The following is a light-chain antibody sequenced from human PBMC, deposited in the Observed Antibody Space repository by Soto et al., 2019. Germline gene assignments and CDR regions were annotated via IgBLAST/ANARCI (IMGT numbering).Light chain of an antibody. Sequence: EIVMTQSPATLSVSPGERATLSCRASQSVSSNLAWYQQKPGQAPRLLIYGASTRATGIPARFSGSGSGTEFTLTISSLQSEDFAVYYCQQHNNWPPWTFGQGTKVAIK. J-gene: IGKJ1*01. CDR2: GAS. V-gene: IGKV3-15*01. CDR1: QSVSSN. CDR3: QQHNNWPPWT.